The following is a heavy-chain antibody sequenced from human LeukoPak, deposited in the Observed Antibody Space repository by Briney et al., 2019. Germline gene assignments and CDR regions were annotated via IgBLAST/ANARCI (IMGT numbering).Heavy chain of an antibody. V-gene: IGHV4-38-2*01. Sequence: SETLSLTCAVSGYSISSGYYWGWIRQPPGKGLEWIGSVYHSGSTYYNPSLKSRVTISVDTSKNQFSLKLSSVTAADTAVYYCARHGNYYDTSQSDPWGQGIQVTVSS. CDR1: GYSISSGYY. CDR2: VYHSGST. D-gene: IGHD3-22*01. J-gene: IGHJ5*02. CDR3: ARHGNYYDTSQSDP.